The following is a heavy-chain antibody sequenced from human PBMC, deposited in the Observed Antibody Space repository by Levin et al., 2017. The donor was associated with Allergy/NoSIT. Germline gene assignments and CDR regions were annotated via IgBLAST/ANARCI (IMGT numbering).Heavy chain of an antibody. CDR1: GGTFSSYT. V-gene: IGHV1-69*04. CDR3: AREYGDYVGNAFDI. Sequence: KISCKASGGTFSSYTVSWVRQAPGQGLEWMGRIIPILGIANYAQKFQGRVTITADKSTSTAYMELSSLRSEDTAVYYCAREYGDYVGNAFDIWGQGTMVTVSS. J-gene: IGHJ3*02. CDR2: IIPILGIA. D-gene: IGHD4-17*01.